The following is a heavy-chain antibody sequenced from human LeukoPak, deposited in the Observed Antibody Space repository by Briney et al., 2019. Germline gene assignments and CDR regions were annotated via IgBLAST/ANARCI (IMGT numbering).Heavy chain of an antibody. CDR3: ARDREYYYDSDFDY. CDR2: IKQDGSEK. CDR1: GFTFSSYW. Sequence: GGSLRLSCAASGFTFSSYWMSWVRQAPGKGLEWVANIKQDGSEKYYVDSVKGRFTISRDNAKNSLYLQMNSLRAEDTAVYYCARDREYYYDSDFDYWGQGTLVTVSS. J-gene: IGHJ4*02. V-gene: IGHV3-7*01. D-gene: IGHD3-22*01.